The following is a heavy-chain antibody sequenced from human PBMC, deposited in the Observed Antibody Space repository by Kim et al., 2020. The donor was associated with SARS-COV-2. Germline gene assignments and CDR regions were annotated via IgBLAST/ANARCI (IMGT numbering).Heavy chain of an antibody. CDR1: GGSFSGYY. Sequence: SETLSLTCAVSGGSFSGYYWSWIRQPPGTGLEWIWEINHSGSTNYNPSLKSRVTISVDTSTNQFSLTLSSVTAAATAVFSCSCVCLLLPPSYYSPIDVLG. V-gene: IGHV4-34*01. D-gene: IGHD3-22*01. J-gene: IGHJ6*01. CDR2: INHSGST. CDR3: SCVCLLLPPSYYSPIDV.